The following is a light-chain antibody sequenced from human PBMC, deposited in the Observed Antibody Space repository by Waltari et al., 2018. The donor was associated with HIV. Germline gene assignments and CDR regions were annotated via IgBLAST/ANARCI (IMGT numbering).Light chain of an antibody. CDR2: GAS. CDR3: QQYNNWPPLT. Sequence: EIVMTQSPATLSVSPGERATLSCRASQSVSSNLAWYQQKPGQAPRLLICGASTSATGIPASCSGSGSGTEFTLTISSLQSEDFAVYYCQQYNNWPPLTFGGGTKVEIK. CDR1: QSVSSN. J-gene: IGKJ4*01. V-gene: IGKV3-15*01.